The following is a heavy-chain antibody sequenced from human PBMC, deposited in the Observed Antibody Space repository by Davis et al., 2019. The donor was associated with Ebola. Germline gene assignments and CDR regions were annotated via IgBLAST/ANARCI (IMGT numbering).Heavy chain of an antibody. CDR2: ISAYNGNT. CDR3: ARDQGSGWYNGYFDL. D-gene: IGHD6-19*01. CDR1: GYTFTSYG. V-gene: IGHV1-18*01. J-gene: IGHJ2*01. Sequence: ASVKVSCKASGYTFTSYGISWVRQAPGQGLEWMGWISAYNGNTNYAQKLQGRVTMTTDTSTSTAYMELRSLRSDDTAVYYCARDQGSGWYNGYFDLWGRGTLVTVSS.